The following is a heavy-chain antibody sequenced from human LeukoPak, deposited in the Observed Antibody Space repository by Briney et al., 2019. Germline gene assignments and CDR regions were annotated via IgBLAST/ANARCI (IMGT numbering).Heavy chain of an antibody. CDR3: ARGGYNHNWFDP. V-gene: IGHV4-34*01. CDR2: INHSGST. CDR1: GGSFSGYY. J-gene: IGHJ5*02. D-gene: IGHD5-24*01. Sequence: SETLSLTCAVYGGSFSGYYWSWIRQPPGKGLEWIGEINHSGSTNYNPPLKSRVTISVDTSKNQFSLKLSSVTAADTAVYYCARGGYNHNWFDPWGQGTLVTVSS.